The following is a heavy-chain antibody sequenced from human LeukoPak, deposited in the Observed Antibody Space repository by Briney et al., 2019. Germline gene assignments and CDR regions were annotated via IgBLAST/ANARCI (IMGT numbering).Heavy chain of an antibody. CDR2: IRYDGSNK. D-gene: IGHD3-16*01. CDR1: GFTFSSYG. J-gene: IGHJ2*01. CDR3: AKGGQPGRGYFDL. Sequence: GGSLRLSCAASGFTFSSYGMHWVRQAPGKGLEWVAFIRYDGSNKYYADSVKGRFTISRDNSKNTLYLQMNSLRAEDTAVYYCAKGGQPGRGYFDLWGRGTLVTVSS. V-gene: IGHV3-30*02.